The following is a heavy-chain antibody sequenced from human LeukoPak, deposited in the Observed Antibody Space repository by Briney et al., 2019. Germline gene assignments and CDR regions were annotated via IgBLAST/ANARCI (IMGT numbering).Heavy chain of an antibody. CDR3: ARGQVPAARGYNWFDP. V-gene: IGHV4-34*01. CDR2: INARGGT. J-gene: IGHJ5*02. CDR1: GWSFNDYY. D-gene: IGHD2-2*01. Sequence: SETLSLTCAVYGWSFNDYYWNWIRQPPGKGLEWIGEINARGGTNYNPSLKSRVTISVDTSKKQFPLRLTSMIAAVTALYYCARGQVPAARGYNWFDPWGQGTLVTVSS.